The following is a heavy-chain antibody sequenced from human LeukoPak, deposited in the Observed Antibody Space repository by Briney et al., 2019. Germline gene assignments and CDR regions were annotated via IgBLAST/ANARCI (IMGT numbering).Heavy chain of an antibody. D-gene: IGHD4-23*01. CDR3: ARGRGNLLHYFDY. Sequence: KPWGTLSLTCSVSGGSISSYYWSWIRQPPGKGLEWIGYIYYSGSTNYNPSLKSRVTISVDTSKNQFSLKLSSLTAADTAVYYCARGRGNLLHYFDYWGQGTLVTVSS. CDR1: GGSISSYY. J-gene: IGHJ4*02. CDR2: IYYSGST. V-gene: IGHV4-59*01.